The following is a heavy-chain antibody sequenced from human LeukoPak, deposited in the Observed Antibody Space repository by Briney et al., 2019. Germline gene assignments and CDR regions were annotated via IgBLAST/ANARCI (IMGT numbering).Heavy chain of an antibody. CDR2: ISYDGTNK. V-gene: IGHV3-30-3*01. CDR1: GFTFSRYA. CDR3: ARAERNAGVFDY. J-gene: IGHJ4*02. D-gene: IGHD3-3*01. Sequence: GGSLRLSYVASGFTFSRYAMHWVRRAPGKGLEWVTFISYDGTNKYYADSVKGRFTISRDNSRNTLFLQVNSLRADDTAVYYCARAERNAGVFDYWGQGTPVTVSS.